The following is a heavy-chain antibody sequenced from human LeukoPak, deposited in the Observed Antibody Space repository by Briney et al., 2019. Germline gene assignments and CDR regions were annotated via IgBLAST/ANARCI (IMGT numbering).Heavy chain of an antibody. CDR1: GDSLSSFH. D-gene: IGHD4-17*01. V-gene: IGHV4-59*01. CDR2: IYYSGSI. J-gene: IGHJ2*01. CDR3: AGVHYGDYEGWYFDF. Sequence: SETLSLTCTVAGDSLSSFHWSWIRQLPGEGRGWVGYIYYSGSINYKPSLRNRVTLSVDTSKNQFSLKLSSVTAADTAVYYCAGVHYGDYEGWYFDFWGRGTLVTVSS.